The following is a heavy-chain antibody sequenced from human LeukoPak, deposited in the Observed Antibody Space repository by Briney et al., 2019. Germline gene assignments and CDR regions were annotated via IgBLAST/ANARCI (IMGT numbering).Heavy chain of an antibody. CDR2: VWYDGSNE. V-gene: IGHV3-33*01. D-gene: IGHD6-19*01. CDR3: VRDRYSSSSGGSFDY. J-gene: IGHJ4*02. CDR1: GVTFSNCA. Sequence: GGSLRLSCAASGVTFSNCAMHWVRQAPGKGLEGVAVVWYDGSNEYYADSVKGRFTISRDNSKDTLYLQMNSLRAEDTAVYYCVRDRYSSSSGGSFDYWGQGTLVTVSS.